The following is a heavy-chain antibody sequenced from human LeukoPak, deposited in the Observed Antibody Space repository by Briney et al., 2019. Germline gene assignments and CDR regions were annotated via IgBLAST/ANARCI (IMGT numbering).Heavy chain of an antibody. CDR1: GFTFSGYW. D-gene: IGHD1/OR15-1a*01. V-gene: IGHV3-7*01. CDR3: AKQRGQGYYFDY. CDR2: IRQDGSDK. Sequence: PGRSLRLSCAASGFTFSGYWMSWVRQAPGKGLEWVANIRQDGSDKYYVDSVKGRFTISRDNADYSLYLHMSSLRAEDTAVYYCAKQRGQGYYFDYWGQGTLVTVSS. J-gene: IGHJ4*02.